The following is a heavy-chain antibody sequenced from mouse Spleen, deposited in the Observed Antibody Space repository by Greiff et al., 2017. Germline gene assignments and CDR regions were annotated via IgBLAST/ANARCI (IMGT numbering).Heavy chain of an antibody. CDR3: NYDGSYPFAY. V-gene: IGHV1-81*01. J-gene: IGHJ3*01. CDR2: IYPRSGNT. Sequence: QVQLQQSGAELARPGASVKLSCKASGYTFTSYGISWVKQRTGQGLEWIGEIYPRSGNTYYNEKFKGKATLTADKSSSTAYMELRSLTSEDSAVYFCNYDGSYPFAYWGQGTLVTVSA. D-gene: IGHD1-1*01. CDR1: GYTFTSYG.